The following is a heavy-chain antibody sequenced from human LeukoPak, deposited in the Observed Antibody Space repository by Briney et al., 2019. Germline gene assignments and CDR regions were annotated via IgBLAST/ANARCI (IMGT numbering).Heavy chain of an antibody. V-gene: IGHV5-51*01. CDR1: GYSFITYW. D-gene: IGHD1-26*01. CDR2: IHPGDSYT. CDR3: ARRMENSGSYYPLHPFDY. Sequence: GEALTISCKGAGYSFITYWIGWVRPTPGKGLAGMGIIHPGDSYTRYRPSFQGQVTISAAKSISTPYLQWSSLKASDTAMYYCARRMENSGSYYPLHPFDYWGQGTLVTVSS. J-gene: IGHJ4*02.